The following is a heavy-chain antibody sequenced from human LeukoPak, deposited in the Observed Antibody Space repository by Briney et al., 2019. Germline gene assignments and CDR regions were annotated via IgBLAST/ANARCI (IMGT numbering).Heavy chain of an antibody. D-gene: IGHD1-1*01. Sequence: PSETLSLTCTVSGYSISSGYYWGWIRQPPGKGLEWIGSIYHSVSTYYNPSLKSRVTISIDTSKNQFSLKLSSVTAADTAVYYCARPVPSRLGWFDPWGQGTLVTVSS. CDR2: IYHSVST. V-gene: IGHV4-38-2*02. J-gene: IGHJ5*02. CDR3: ARPVPSRLGWFDP. CDR1: GYSISSGYY.